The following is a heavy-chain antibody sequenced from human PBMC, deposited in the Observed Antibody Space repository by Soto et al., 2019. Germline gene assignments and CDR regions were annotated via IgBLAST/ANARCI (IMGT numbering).Heavy chain of an antibody. CDR2: IYHSGST. CDR1: GYSISSGYY. CDR3: VRVSEPQLVRSWFDP. Sequence: SETLSLTCAVSGYSISSGYYWGWIRQPPGKGLEWIGSIYHSGSTYYNPSLKSRVTISVDTSKNQFSLKRSSVTAADTAVYYCVRVSEPQLVRSWFDPWGQGTLVTVSS. J-gene: IGHJ5*02. V-gene: IGHV4-38-2*01. D-gene: IGHD6-13*01.